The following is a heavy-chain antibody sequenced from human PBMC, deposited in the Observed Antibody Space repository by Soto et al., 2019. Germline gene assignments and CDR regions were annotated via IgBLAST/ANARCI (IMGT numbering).Heavy chain of an antibody. CDR2: IHYSGST. V-gene: IGHV4-59*01. Sequence: SETLSLICTVSGGSISSYYWSWIRQPPGKGLEWIGYIHYSGSTNLNPSLRSRGTISVDTSKNQFSLKLSSVTAADTAVYYCARDREGLQFDPWGQGTLVTVSS. CDR1: GGSISSYY. CDR3: ARDREGLQFDP. D-gene: IGHD4-4*01. J-gene: IGHJ5*02.